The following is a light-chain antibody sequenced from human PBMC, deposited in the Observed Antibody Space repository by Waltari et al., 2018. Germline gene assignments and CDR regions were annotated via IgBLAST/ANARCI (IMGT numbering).Light chain of an antibody. CDR3: QQYDSYSAT. CDR2: KAS. V-gene: IGKV1-5*03. CDR1: QSISSW. J-gene: IGKJ1*01. Sequence: DIQMTQSPSTLSASVGDRCTITCRASQSISSWLAWYQQKPGKAPKLLIYKASSLESGVPSRVSGSGSGTEFTLTITSLQPDDFATYYCQQYDSYSATFGQGTKVEI.